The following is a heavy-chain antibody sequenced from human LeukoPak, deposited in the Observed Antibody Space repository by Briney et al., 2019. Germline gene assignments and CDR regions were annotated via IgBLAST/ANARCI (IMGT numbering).Heavy chain of an antibody. D-gene: IGHD2-2*01. J-gene: IGHJ4*02. CDR3: ARGRVIYCSSTSCRYYFDY. CDR1: GGSFSGYY. CDR2: INHSGST. Sequence: SETLSLTCAVYGGSFSGYYWSWIRQPPGKGLEWIGEINHSGSTNYNPSLKSRVTISVDTSKNQFSLKLSSVTAADTAVYYCARGRVIYCSSTSCRYYFDYWGQGTLVTVSS. V-gene: IGHV4-34*01.